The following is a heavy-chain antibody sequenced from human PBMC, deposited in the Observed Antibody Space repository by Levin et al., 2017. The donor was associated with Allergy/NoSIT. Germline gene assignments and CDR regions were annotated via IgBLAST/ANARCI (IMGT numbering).Heavy chain of an antibody. V-gene: IGHV4-4*02. CDR2: IFHSGST. CDR3: AKRPKWFDS. J-gene: IGHJ5*01. CDR1: GGSITTGDW. Sequence: SETLSLTCAVSGGSITTGDWWTWVRQPPGKGLEWIGEIFHSGSTNYNPSLKSRVTISVDKSKNHFSLQLTSVTAADTAVYYCAKRPKWFDSWGQGTLVTVSS.